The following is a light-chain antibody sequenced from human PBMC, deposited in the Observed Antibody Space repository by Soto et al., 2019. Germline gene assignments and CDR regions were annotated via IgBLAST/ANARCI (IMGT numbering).Light chain of an antibody. V-gene: IGLV2-14*01. CDR3: SSYTTTSTLVV. Sequence: QSALTQPASVSGSPGQSITISCTGTSSDVCGYNYVSWYQQHPGKAPKLMIYEVSNRPSGISNRFSGSKSANTASLTISGLQAEDEADYYCSSYTTTSTLVVFGGGTKLTVL. J-gene: IGLJ2*01. CDR2: EVS. CDR1: SSDVCGYNY.